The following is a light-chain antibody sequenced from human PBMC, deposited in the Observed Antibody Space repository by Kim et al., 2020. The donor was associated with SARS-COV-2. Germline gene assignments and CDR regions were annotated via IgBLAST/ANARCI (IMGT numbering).Light chain of an antibody. CDR3: QQYHYWPPIT. Sequence: EIVMTQSPATLSVSPGESATLSCRASQSVNSNLAWYQQKRGQAPRLLIYGASTRATGIPARFSGSGSGTEFTLTISSLQSEDFAVYFCQQYHYWPPITFGQGTRLEIK. CDR1: QSVNSN. J-gene: IGKJ5*01. CDR2: GAS. V-gene: IGKV3D-15*01.